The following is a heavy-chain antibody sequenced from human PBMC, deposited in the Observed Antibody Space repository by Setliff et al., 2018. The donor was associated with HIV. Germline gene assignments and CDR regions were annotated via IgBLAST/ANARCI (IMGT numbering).Heavy chain of an antibody. V-gene: IGHV4-61*01. D-gene: IGHD2-2*02. CDR2: IYTSGST. CDR3: ARQERYCTSADCYRYFNY. CDR1: GGSISSGSYY. J-gene: IGHJ4*02. Sequence: PSETLSLTCTVSGGSISSGSYYWTWIRQPPGKGLEWIGYIYTSGSTSYNPSLKSRLTISLDTSKNQFSLKLSSVTAADTAVYYCARQERYCTSADCYRYFNYWGQGTLVTVSS.